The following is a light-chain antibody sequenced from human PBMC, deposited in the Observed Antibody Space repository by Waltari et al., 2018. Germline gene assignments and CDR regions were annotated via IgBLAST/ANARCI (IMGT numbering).Light chain of an antibody. V-gene: IGKV3-15*01. CDR1: QSVSNN. Sequence: ELVMTQSPATLSVSPGERATLSCRASQSVSNNLAWYQQKPGQAPRLLIYGASNRATGSPARFSGSGSGTDFTLTISSLQSEDFAVYYCQHYNNWPPLFTFGPGTKVDIK. CDR2: GAS. J-gene: IGKJ3*01. CDR3: QHYNNWPPLFT.